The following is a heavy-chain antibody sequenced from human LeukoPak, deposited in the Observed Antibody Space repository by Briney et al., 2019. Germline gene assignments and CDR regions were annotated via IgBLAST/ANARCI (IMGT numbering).Heavy chain of an antibody. CDR3: ARDGLASIGLDM. CDR2: IWYNGNNK. Sequence: GRSLRLSCTASGFTLTGYGMHWVRQAPGKGLEWVAVIWYNGNNKCYADSVKGRFTVSRDTSKNTLYLQMNSLRGEDTAIYYCARDGLASIGLDMWGQGTEVTVSS. D-gene: IGHD3-3*02. CDR1: GFTLTGYG. J-gene: IGHJ3*02. V-gene: IGHV3-33*01.